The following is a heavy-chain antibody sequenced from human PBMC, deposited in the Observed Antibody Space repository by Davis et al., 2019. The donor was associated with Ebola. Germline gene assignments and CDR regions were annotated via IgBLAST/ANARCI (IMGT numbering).Heavy chain of an antibody. CDR1: GFTFSNAW. D-gene: IGHD3-10*01. Sequence: GGSLRLSCAASGFTFSNAWMSWVRQAPGKGLEWVGRIKSRTDGGTTDYAAPVKGRFIISRDDSKNTLYLQMNSLKIEDTAVYYCTPALWFGEFDYWGQGTLVTVSS. CDR2: IKSRTDGGTT. V-gene: IGHV3-15*01. CDR3: TPALWFGEFDY. J-gene: IGHJ4*02.